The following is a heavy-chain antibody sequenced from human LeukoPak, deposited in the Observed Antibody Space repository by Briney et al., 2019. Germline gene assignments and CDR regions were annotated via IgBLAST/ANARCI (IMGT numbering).Heavy chain of an antibody. CDR1: GFTFSSYW. D-gene: IGHD2-2*01. Sequence: GGSLRLSCAASGFTFSSYWMSWVRQAPGKGLEWVASIKQDGSEKYYVDSAKGRFTISRDNSKNTLYLQMNSLRAEDTAVYYCARQWDCSSTSCYGYYYYMDVWGKGTTVTVSS. CDR3: ARQWDCSSTSCYGYYYYMDV. J-gene: IGHJ6*03. CDR2: IKQDGSEK. V-gene: IGHV3-7*01.